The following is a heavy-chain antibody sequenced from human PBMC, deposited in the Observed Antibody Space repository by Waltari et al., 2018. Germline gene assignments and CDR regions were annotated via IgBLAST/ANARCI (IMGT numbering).Heavy chain of an antibody. CDR2: IKQDGRGK. Sequence: EVQLVESGGGLVQPGGSLRLSCAASGFTFSSYWMSWVRQAPGKGLGWVAKIKQDGRGKYYVDSLKGRFTISRDNAKNSLYLQMNSLRAEDTAVYYCARDAGGDYGEENDYWGQGTLVTVSS. V-gene: IGHV3-7*01. D-gene: IGHD4-17*01. CDR3: ARDAGGDYGEENDY. CDR1: GFTFSSYW. J-gene: IGHJ4*02.